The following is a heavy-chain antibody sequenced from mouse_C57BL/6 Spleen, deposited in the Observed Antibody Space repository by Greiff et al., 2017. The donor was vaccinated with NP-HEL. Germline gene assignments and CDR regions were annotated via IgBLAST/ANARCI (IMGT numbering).Heavy chain of an antibody. CDR3: ARDVYDYYYAMDY. D-gene: IGHD2-2*01. J-gene: IGHJ4*01. CDR2: IYPGDGDT. V-gene: IGHV1-82*01. Sequence: QVQLQQSGPELVKPGASVKISCKASGYAFSSSWMNWVKQRPGKGLEWIGRIYPGDGDTNYNGKFKGKATLTADKSSSTAYMQLSSLTSEDSAVYFCARDVYDYYYAMDYWGQGTSVTVSS. CDR1: GYAFSSSW.